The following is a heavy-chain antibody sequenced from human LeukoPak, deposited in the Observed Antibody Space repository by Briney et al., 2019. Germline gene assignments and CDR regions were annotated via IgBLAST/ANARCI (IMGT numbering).Heavy chain of an antibody. V-gene: IGHV6-1*01. J-gene: IGHJ3*02. CDR1: VDSVSVNSAA. CDR3: ARAIDDSSGDAFDI. Sequence: QTLSLTCAISVDSVSVNSAAWNWVRQSPSRGLEWLGRTCYRAKWYNDYAVSVKSRITINPDTSKNPFSLQLNSVTPEDTAVYYCARAIDDSSGDAFDIWGQGTMVTVSS. D-gene: IGHD3-22*01. CDR2: TCYRAKWYN.